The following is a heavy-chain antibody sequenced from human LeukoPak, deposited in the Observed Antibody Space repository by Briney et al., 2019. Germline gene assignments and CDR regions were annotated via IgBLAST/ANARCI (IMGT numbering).Heavy chain of an antibody. D-gene: IGHD4-17*01. CDR2: ISISGSKT. Sequence: GGSLRLSCAASEFDFSSHAMTWVRQAPGKGLEWVSAISISGSKTYYADSVKGRFTISRDNPKNTLYLQMNSLRAEDTAVYYCANEIRPNDYWGQGTQVTVSS. CDR3: ANEIRPNDY. V-gene: IGHV3-23*01. CDR1: EFDFSSHA. J-gene: IGHJ4*02.